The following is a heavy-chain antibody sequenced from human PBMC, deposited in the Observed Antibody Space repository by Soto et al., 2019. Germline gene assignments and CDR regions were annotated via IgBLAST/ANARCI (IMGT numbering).Heavy chain of an antibody. V-gene: IGHV3-33*01. CDR1: GFAFSSYD. CDR2: ISHDGTTK. J-gene: IGHJ6*02. Sequence: QVQVVESGGDVVQPGRSLRLSCAASGFAFSSYDIFWVRQAPGKGLEWVASISHDGTTKNYADSVKGRFTISRDNSMDTVYLQMNSLGAEDTAMYYCARESYGSVVCLDVWGRGTTVAVSS. CDR3: ARESYGSVVCLDV. D-gene: IGHD3-10*01.